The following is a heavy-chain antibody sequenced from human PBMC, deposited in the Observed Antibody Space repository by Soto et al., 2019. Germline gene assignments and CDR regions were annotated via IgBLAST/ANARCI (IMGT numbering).Heavy chain of an antibody. CDR1: GGSISSSSYY. D-gene: IGHD3-16*01. CDR3: ARLPSIWGPRDGTYYMDV. J-gene: IGHJ6*03. V-gene: IGHV4-39*01. CDR2: IYYSGST. Sequence: SETLSLTCTVSGGSISSSSYYWGWIRQPPGKGLEWIGSIYYSGSTYYNPSLKSRVTISVDTSKNQFSLKLSSVTAADTAVYYCARLPSIWGPRDGTYYMDVWGKGTTVTVSS.